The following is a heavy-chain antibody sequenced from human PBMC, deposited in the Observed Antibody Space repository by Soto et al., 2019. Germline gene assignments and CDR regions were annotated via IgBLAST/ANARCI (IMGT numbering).Heavy chain of an antibody. J-gene: IGHJ4*02. CDR3: ATYANYNHY. CDR1: GGSFSGYY. D-gene: IGHD4-4*01. CDR2: INHSGST. V-gene: IGHV4-34*01. Sequence: SETLSLTCAVYGGSFSGYYWSWIRQPPGKGLEWIGEINHSGSTNYNPSLKSRVTISVDTSKNQFSLRLSSVTAADTAVYYCATYANYNHYWGQGTLVTVSS.